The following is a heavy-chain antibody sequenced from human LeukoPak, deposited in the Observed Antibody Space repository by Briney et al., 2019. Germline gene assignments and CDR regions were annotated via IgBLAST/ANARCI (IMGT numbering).Heavy chain of an antibody. D-gene: IGHD2-15*01. J-gene: IGHJ4*02. CDR2: IRYDGSNK. V-gene: IGHV3-30*02. CDR3: AKDSDIVVVVAAVLGPY. CDR1: GFTFSSYG. Sequence: PGGSLRLSCAASGFTFSSYGMHWVRQAPGKGLEWVAFIRYDGSNKYYADSVKGRFTISRDNSKNTQYLQMNSLRAEDTAVYYCAKDSDIVVVVAAVLGPYWGQGTLVTVSS.